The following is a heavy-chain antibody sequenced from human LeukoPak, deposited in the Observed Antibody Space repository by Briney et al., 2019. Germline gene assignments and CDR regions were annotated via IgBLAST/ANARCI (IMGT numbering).Heavy chain of an antibody. Sequence: PSETLSLTCAVYGGSFSGYYWSWIRQPPGKGLEWIGEINHSGSTNYTPSLKSRLTMSVVTSKNQFSLDLSSVTAADTAVYYCARDRDGYNSIDPWGQGILVTVSS. V-gene: IGHV4-34*09. CDR2: INHSGST. CDR1: GGSFSGYY. D-gene: IGHD5-24*01. CDR3: ARDRDGYNSIDP. J-gene: IGHJ5*02.